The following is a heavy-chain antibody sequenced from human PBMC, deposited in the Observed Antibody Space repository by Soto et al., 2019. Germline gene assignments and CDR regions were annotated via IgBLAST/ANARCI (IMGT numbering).Heavy chain of an antibody. D-gene: IGHD6-6*01. J-gene: IGHJ6*02. CDR3: AREGDSSSSVYYYYYYGMDV. V-gene: IGHV3-30*03. CDR1: GFTFSSYG. Sequence: QVQLVESGGGVVQPGRSLRLSCAASGFTFSSYGMHWVRQAPGKGLEWVAVISYDGSNKYYADSVKGRFTISRDNSKNTLYLQMNSLRAEDKAVYYCAREGDSSSSVYYYYYYGMDVWGQGTTVTVSS. CDR2: ISYDGSNK.